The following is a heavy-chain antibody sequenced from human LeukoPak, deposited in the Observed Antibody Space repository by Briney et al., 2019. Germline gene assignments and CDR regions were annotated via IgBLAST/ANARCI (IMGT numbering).Heavy chain of an antibody. Sequence: TGGSLRLSCAASGFTFSSHAMSWVRQAPGKGLEWVSAISGSGGSTYYADSVKGRFPISRDKSKNTLYLQMNSLRAEDTAVYYCAKGLAVAGHFDYWGQGTLVTVSS. CDR2: ISGSGGST. CDR1: GFTFSSHA. V-gene: IGHV3-23*01. D-gene: IGHD6-19*01. J-gene: IGHJ4*02. CDR3: AKGLAVAGHFDY.